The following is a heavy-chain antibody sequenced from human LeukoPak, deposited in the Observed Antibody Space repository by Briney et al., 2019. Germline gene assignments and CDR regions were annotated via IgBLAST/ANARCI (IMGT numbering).Heavy chain of an antibody. CDR1: GGSFSGYY. CDR3: ARGRCSSTSCYAGDAFDI. CDR2: ISHSGST. D-gene: IGHD2-2*01. J-gene: IGHJ3*02. Sequence: SETLSLTCAVYGGSFSGYYWSWIRQPPGKGLEWIGEISHSGSTNYNPSLRSRVTISVDTSKNQFSLKLSSVTAADTAVYYCARGRCSSTSCYAGDAFDIWGQGTMVTVSS. V-gene: IGHV4-34*01.